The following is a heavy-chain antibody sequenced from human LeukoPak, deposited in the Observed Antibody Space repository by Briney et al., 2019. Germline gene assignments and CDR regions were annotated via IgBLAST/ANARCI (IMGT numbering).Heavy chain of an antibody. J-gene: IGHJ2*01. CDR1: GGSISSGGYY. V-gene: IGHV4-61*08. CDR3: ARDYSYGYFRYFDL. CDR2: IYHSGST. D-gene: IGHD5-18*01. Sequence: SETLSLTCTVSGGSISSGGYYWSWIRQPPGKGLEWIGYIYHSGSTNYNPSLKSRVTMSVDTSKNQFSLKLSSVTAADTAVYYCARDYSYGYFRYFDLWGRGTLVTVSS.